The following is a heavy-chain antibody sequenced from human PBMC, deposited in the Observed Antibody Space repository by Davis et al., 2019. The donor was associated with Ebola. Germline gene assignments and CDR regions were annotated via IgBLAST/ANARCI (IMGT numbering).Heavy chain of an antibody. J-gene: IGHJ5*02. D-gene: IGHD5-24*01. CDR2: ISLSSSNI. CDR1: GFTFRSFS. V-gene: IGHV3-21*01. Sequence: GGSLRLSCAASGFTFRSFSMNWVRQAPGKGLEWVSSISLSSSNIYYADSVQGRFTISRDNSKNTLYLQMDSLRVEDTAVYYCARDILRWQQALSDPWGQGTLVTVSS. CDR3: ARDILRWQQALSDP.